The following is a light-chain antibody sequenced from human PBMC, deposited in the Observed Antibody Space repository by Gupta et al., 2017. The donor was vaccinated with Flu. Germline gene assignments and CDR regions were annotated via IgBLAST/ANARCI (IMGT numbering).Light chain of an antibody. CDR2: DIS. CDR3: CSNAGNYTWV. Sequence: TASDDVGYNYVNRYRQPPGQLTKHMVYDISKRPSGVPDRFCATKSGHKASMPISGLQDSDEADYYYCSNAGNYTWVFGGGTKLTVL. J-gene: IGLJ3*02. CDR1: ASDDVGYNY. V-gene: IGLV2-11*01.